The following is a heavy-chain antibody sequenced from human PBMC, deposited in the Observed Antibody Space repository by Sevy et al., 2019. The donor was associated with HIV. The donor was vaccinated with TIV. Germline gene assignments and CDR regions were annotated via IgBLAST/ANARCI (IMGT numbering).Heavy chain of an antibody. CDR3: VRGPNCGVGGCQQISPYCLDV. V-gene: IGHV3-72*01. CDR2: IRNRPNSYTT. Sequence: GGSLRLSCAASGFTFSDHYVDWVRQAPGKGLEWVGRIRNRPNSYTTEYAASVKGRFTISRDDSRNSVYLQMNSLKTQDSAVYCCVRGPNCGVGGCQQISPYCLDVWGKGATVTVSS. CDR1: GFTFSDHY. J-gene: IGHJ6*03. D-gene: IGHD2-15*01.